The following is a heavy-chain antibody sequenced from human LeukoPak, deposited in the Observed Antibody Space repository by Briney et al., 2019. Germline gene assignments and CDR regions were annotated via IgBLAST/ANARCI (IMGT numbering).Heavy chain of an antibody. V-gene: IGHV4-61*01. CDR1: GGSVRSGSYY. CDR2: IYY. CDR3: ARVRGLSGLRLGNPGWFDP. J-gene: IGHJ5*02. D-gene: IGHD3-16*01. Sequence: SETLSLTCTVSGGSVRSGSYYWSWIRQPPGKGLEWIGYIYYNPSLKSRVTISVDTSKNQFSLKLSSVTAADTAVYYCARVRGLSGLRLGNPGWFDPWGQGTLVTVSS.